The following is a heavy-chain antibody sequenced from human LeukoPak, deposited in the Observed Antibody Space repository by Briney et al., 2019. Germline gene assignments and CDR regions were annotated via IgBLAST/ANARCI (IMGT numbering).Heavy chain of an antibody. V-gene: IGHV3-11*01. CDR3: AIGNYKALY. D-gene: IGHD1-7*01. J-gene: IGHJ4*02. Sequence: GGSLRLSCAASGFTLSDYYMSWIRQAPGKGLEWVSYISSSGSNRYYADSVKGRFTISRDNAENTLYLQMNSLRADDTAVYYCAIGNYKALYWGQGTLVTVSS. CDR2: ISSSGSNR. CDR1: GFTLSDYY.